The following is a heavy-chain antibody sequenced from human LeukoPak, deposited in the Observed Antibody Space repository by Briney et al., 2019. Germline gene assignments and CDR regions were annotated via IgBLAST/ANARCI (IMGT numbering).Heavy chain of an antibody. V-gene: IGHV1-18*01. CDR3: ARLGSPIYYYYIGV. CDR1: GYTFTSYG. D-gene: IGHD1-26*01. CDR2: ITTYNGKT. Sequence: ASVKVSCKASGYTFTSYGISWVRQAPGQGLEWMGWITTYNGKTNYVQKLQGRVTMTTDTSTSTAYMELRSLRSDDTAVYYCARLGSPIYYYYIGVWGKGTTVTVSS. J-gene: IGHJ6*03.